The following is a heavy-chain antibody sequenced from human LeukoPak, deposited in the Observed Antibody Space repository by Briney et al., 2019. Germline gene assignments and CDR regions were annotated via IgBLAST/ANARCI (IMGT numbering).Heavy chain of an antibody. J-gene: IGHJ4*02. Sequence: PGGSLRLSCVGSGFIYGNYWMHWVRQAPGKGLEWVASVMQDGREKHYVDSVKGRFVISRDNTQNSVFLQMNSLRAEDTAVYYCARVVGPPKLGGYFDYWGQGALVTVSS. CDR2: VMQDGREK. CDR3: ARVVGPPKLGGYFDY. CDR1: GFIYGNYW. V-gene: IGHV3-7*01. D-gene: IGHD7-27*01.